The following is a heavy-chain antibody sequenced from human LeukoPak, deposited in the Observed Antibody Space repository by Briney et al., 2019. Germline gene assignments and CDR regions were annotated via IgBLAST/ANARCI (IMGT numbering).Heavy chain of an antibody. V-gene: IGHV3-11*06. D-gene: IGHD6-13*01. CDR3: ARLGSIAAPGTPDY. Sequence: GGSLRLSCASAVFTFIAYYMSWIRQAPGKGLEWVSYISGSTTYTTYADSVKGRFTISRDTAKNSLYLQMNSLRGEDTAVYYCARLGSIAAPGTPDYWGQGTLVTVSS. CDR1: VFTFIAYY. J-gene: IGHJ4*02. CDR2: ISGSTTYT.